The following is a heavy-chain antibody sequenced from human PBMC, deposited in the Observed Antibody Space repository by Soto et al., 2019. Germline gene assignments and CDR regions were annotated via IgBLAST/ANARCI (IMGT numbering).Heavy chain of an antibody. CDR3: AREAELSIVGATHPYYYYYGMDV. CDR2: INPNSGGT. J-gene: IGHJ6*02. V-gene: IGHV1-2*04. CDR1: GYTFTGYY. D-gene: IGHD1-26*01. Sequence: GASVKVSCKASGYTFTGYYMHWVRQAPGQRLEWKGWINPNSGGTNYAQKFQGWVTMTRDTSICTAYMELSRLRSDDTAVYYCAREAELSIVGATHPYYYYYGMDVWGQGTTVTVSS.